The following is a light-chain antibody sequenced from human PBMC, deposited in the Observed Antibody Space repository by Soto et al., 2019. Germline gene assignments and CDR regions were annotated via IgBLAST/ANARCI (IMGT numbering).Light chain of an antibody. V-gene: IGLV2-14*02. CDR2: EVS. J-gene: IGLJ1*01. CDR1: SNDVGNYNL. Sequence: QSALSQPASVSGSPGQSVTISCSGTSNDVGNYNLVSWYQQHPGKVPKLLIYEVSRRPSWVSDRFSASKSGNTASLTISGFQAEDEADYYCSSHTTTSSALQVFGTGTKLTVL. CDR3: SSHTTTSSALQV.